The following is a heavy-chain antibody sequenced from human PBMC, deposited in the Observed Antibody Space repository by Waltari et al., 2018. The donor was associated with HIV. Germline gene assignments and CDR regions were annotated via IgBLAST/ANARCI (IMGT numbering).Heavy chain of an antibody. CDR1: VCIFMMSS. CDR3: ARDYCSSTSCTVDY. D-gene: IGHD2-2*01. J-gene: IGHJ4*02. CDR2: ISSSSTTI. V-gene: IGHV3-48*01. Sequence: EVQLVESGGGLLQPVASLCLSRAASVCIFMMSSIRWARKAPGKGLEWVSHISSSSTTIYYADSVKGRFTISRDNAKNSLYLQMNSLRAEDTAVYYCARDYCSSTSCTVDYWGQGTLVTVSS.